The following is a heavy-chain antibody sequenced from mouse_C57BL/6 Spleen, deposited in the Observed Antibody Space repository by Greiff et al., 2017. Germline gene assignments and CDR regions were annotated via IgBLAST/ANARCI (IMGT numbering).Heavy chain of an antibody. V-gene: IGHV3-6*01. CDR1: GYSITSGYY. CDR3: ASYYDYDRYYAMDY. D-gene: IGHD2-4*01. Sequence: ESGPGLVKPSQSLSLTCSVTGYSITSGYYWNWIRQFPGNKLEWMGYISYDGSNNYNPSLKNRISITRDTSKNQFFLKLNSVTTEDTATYYGASYYDYDRYYAMDYWGQGTSVTVSS. J-gene: IGHJ4*01. CDR2: ISYDGSN.